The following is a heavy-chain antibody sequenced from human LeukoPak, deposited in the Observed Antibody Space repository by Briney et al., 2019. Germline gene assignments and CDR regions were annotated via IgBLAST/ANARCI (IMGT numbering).Heavy chain of an antibody. D-gene: IGHD6-13*01. CDR2: IGGSGGNT. V-gene: IGHV3-23*01. CDR1: GLTFSSYA. Sequence: QPGGSLKLSCAASGLTFSSYAMNWVRQAPGKGLGWVSSIGGSGGNTYYADSEKGRFTISRDNSKNTLYLQMNSLRAEDTAVYYCAKGVGSSPYDAFDIWGQGTMVTVSS. CDR3: AKGVGSSPYDAFDI. J-gene: IGHJ3*02.